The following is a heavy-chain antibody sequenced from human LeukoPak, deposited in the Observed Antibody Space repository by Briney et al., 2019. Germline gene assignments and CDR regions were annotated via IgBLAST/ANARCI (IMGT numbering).Heavy chain of an antibody. Sequence: PAGSLRLSCAASGFTVSSNFMSWVRQAPGKGLECVSVIYSGGSTYYADSVKGRFTISRDNSKNTLYLQMNSLRVEDTAVYYCALGLVTDYWGQGTLVTVSS. D-gene: IGHD3-9*01. J-gene: IGHJ4*02. V-gene: IGHV3-66*01. CDR2: IYSGGST. CDR3: ALGLVTDY. CDR1: GFTVSSNF.